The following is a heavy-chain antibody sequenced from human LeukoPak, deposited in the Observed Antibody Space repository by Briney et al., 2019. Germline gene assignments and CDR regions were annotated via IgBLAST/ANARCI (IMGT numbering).Heavy chain of an antibody. D-gene: IGHD2-2*01. CDR2: IYYSGST. CDR1: GGSISSGGYY. CDR3: ARPGVVPAADDAFDI. Sequence: SETLSLTCTVSGGSISSGGYYWSWIRQHPGKGLEWIGYIYYSGSTYYNPSLKSRVTISVDTSKNQFSLKLSSVTAADTAVYYCARPGVVPAADDAFDIWGQGTMVTVSS. V-gene: IGHV4-31*03. J-gene: IGHJ3*02.